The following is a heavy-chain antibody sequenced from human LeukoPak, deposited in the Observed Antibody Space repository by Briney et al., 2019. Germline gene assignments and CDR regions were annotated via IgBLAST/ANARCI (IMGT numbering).Heavy chain of an antibody. CDR1: GFSFSSYA. V-gene: IGHV3-23*01. J-gene: IGHJ4*02. D-gene: IGHD3-22*01. Sequence: GSLRLSCAASGFSFSSYAMSWVRQAPGKGLEWVSATSASGGRTYYTDSVKGRFTISRDNSKNTLYLQMNSLRAEDTAVYYCAKDRIPTSGWESDYWGQGTLVTVSP. CDR2: TSASGGRT. CDR3: AKDRIPTSGWESDY.